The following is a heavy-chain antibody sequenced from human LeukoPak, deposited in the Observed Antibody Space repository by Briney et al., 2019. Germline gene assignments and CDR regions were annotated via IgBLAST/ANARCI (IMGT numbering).Heavy chain of an antibody. J-gene: IGHJ4*02. CDR1: GGSISSYY. V-gene: IGHV4-59*08. CDR2: IYYSGST. CDR3: ASYPYYDFWSPEDY. Sequence: RPSETLSLTCTVSGGSISSYYWSWIRQPPGKGLEWIGYIYYSGSTNYNPSLKSRVTISVDTSKNQFSLKLSSVTAADTAVYYCASYPYYDFWSPEDYWGQGTLVTVSS. D-gene: IGHD3-3*01.